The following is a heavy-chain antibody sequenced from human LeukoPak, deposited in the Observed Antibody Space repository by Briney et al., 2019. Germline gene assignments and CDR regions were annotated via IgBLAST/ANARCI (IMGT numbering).Heavy chain of an antibody. CDR1: GFTFSSYW. CDR3: ARIYCSGGSCTFDY. V-gene: IGHV3-7*04. D-gene: IGHD2-15*01. CDR2: IKQDGSDK. Sequence: QVGGSLRLSCAGSGFTFSSYWMTWVRQAPGKGLEWVASIKQDGSDKYYADSVKGRFTISRDNAKNSLYLQMNSLRAEDTPVYYCARIYCSGGSCTFDYWGQGTLVTVSS. J-gene: IGHJ4*02.